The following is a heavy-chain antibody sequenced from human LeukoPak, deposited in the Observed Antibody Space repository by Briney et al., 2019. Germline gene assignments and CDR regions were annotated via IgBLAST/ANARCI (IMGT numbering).Heavy chain of an antibody. Sequence: PGGSLRLSCAASGFTFSTYEMNRVRQAPGKGLEWVSYISSGGSTIYYADSVKGRFTISRDNAKNSLYLQMNSLRAEDTAVYYCARDQKYFNAFDIWGQGTMVTVSS. V-gene: IGHV3-48*03. CDR2: ISSGGSTI. J-gene: IGHJ3*02. CDR1: GFTFSTYE. D-gene: IGHD3-10*01. CDR3: ARDQKYFNAFDI.